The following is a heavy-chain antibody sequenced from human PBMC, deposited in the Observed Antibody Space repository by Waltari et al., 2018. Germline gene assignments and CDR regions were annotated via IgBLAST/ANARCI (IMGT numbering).Heavy chain of an antibody. J-gene: IGHJ4*02. D-gene: IGHD3-22*01. Sequence: QVQLQESGPGLVKPSQTLSLPCTVSGASISSGSYYWSWIRQPAGKGLEWIERLYTSGGTKYNPSLESRVTISVDTSKNQFSLKLTSVTAADTAVYYCARWDYYHSSGYYAYWGQGTLVTVSS. V-gene: IGHV4-61*02. CDR3: ARWDYYHSSGYYAY. CDR1: GASISSGSYY. CDR2: LYTSGGT.